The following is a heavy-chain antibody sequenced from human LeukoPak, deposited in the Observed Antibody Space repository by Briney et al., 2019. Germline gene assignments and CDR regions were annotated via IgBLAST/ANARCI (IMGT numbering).Heavy chain of an antibody. D-gene: IGHD2-2*03. V-gene: IGHV4-59*01. CDR2: IYYSGST. CDR1: GGSISSYY. Sequence: PSETLSLTCTVSGGSISSYYWSWIRQPPGQGLEWIGYIYYSGSTNYNPPLKNRVTISVAMYNNQFSLKLSSVTAPDTAVYYCARHSRVVDIVVVPAALSDYWGQGTLVTVSS. CDR3: ARHSRVVDIVVVPAALSDY. J-gene: IGHJ4*02.